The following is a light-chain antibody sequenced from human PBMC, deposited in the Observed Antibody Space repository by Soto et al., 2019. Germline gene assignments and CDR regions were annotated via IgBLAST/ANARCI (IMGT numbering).Light chain of an antibody. Sequence: EIVLTPSPGTLSLSPVERATLSCRASQSVSSSYLAWYQQKPGQAPRILIFGASGRATGIPDRFSGSGSGTDFTLTISRLEPEDFAVYYCQQFSSYPLTFGGGTKVDI. CDR2: GAS. J-gene: IGKJ4*01. CDR3: QQFSSYPLT. CDR1: QSVSSSY. V-gene: IGKV3-20*01.